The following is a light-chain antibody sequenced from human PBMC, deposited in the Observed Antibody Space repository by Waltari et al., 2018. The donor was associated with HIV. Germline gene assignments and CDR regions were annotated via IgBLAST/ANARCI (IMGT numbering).Light chain of an antibody. CDR2: DVN. CDR3: CSYAGRYTWV. Sequence: QSALTQPRSVSGSPGQSVTISCTGTSNDVGGYHYVSWYQQYPGKAPKLVIYDVNKRPPGVPDRFSGSKSGNTASLTMSGLQAEDEADYYCCSYAGRYTWVFGGGTKLTVL. V-gene: IGLV2-11*01. CDR1: SNDVGGYHY. J-gene: IGLJ3*02.